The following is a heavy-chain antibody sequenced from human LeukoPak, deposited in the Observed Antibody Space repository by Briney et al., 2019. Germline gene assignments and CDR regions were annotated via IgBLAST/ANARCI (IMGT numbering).Heavy chain of an antibody. D-gene: IGHD6-13*01. V-gene: IGHV4-61*02. CDR3: ARAAAAGLNDY. CDR1: GGSISSGSYY. J-gene: IGHJ4*02. CDR2: IYTSGST. Sequence: SQTLSLTCTVSGGSISSGSYYWSWIRQPAGKGLEWIGRIYTSGSTNYNPSLKSRVTISVDTSKNQFSLKLSSVTAADTAVYYCARAAAAGLNDYWGQGTLVTVSS.